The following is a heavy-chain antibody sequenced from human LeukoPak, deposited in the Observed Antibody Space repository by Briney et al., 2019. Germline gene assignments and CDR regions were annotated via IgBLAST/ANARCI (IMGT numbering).Heavy chain of an antibody. V-gene: IGHV3-15*01. D-gene: IGHD5-18*01. J-gene: IGHJ4*02. CDR3: TIPASGYSYGVLDS. CDR1: AFTFSNVW. CDR2: IRSKTDGGKT. Sequence: MTGGSLRLSCAASAFTFSNVWMSWVRQAPGKGLEWVGRIRSKTDGGKTDYAAPVKGRFTISRDDSKNTLYLQMDSLKTEDTAVYYCTIPASGYSYGVLDSWGQGALVTVSS.